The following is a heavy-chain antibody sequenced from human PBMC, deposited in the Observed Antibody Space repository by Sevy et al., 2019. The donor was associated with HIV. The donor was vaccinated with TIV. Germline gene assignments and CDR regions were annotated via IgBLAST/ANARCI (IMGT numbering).Heavy chain of an antibody. Sequence: ASVKVSCKASGYTFSDYYIYWVRQAPGQGLEWMGWINPNSGGTKYAQQFQGRVTMTRDTSISSVSMELTSLRSDDTAMDYCARPGYSSSWYVGAFYYWGQGTLVTVSS. D-gene: IGHD6-13*01. CDR3: ARPGYSSSWYVGAFYY. V-gene: IGHV1-2*02. CDR1: GYTFSDYY. J-gene: IGHJ4*02. CDR2: INPNSGGT.